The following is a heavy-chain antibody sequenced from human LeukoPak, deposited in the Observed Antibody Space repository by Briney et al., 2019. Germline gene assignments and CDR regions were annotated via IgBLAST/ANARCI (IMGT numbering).Heavy chain of an antibody. V-gene: IGHV3-23*01. CDR3: AKSGLNRFDY. Sequence: PGGSLRPSCTSSGFTFSDYFMSWIRQAPGKGLEWVSTISGSGGNTYYADSVKGRFTISRDDSENTLYLQMNSLRAEDTAVYYCAKSGLNRFDYWGQGTLVTVSS. CDR1: GFTFSDYF. D-gene: IGHD2-15*01. J-gene: IGHJ4*02. CDR2: ISGSGGNT.